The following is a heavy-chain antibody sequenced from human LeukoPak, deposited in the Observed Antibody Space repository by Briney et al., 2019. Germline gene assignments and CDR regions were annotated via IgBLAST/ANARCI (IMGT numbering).Heavy chain of an antibody. CDR2: TYNSGGT. D-gene: IGHD7-27*01. CDR1: GGSIRSSH. Sequence: SETPSLTCTVSGGSIRSSHWSWIRQPAGKGLEWIAITYNSGGTNYNPSLKSRVTISRDTSKNQFSLTLTSVTAADTAVYYCASDLTVPPYNWFDPWGQGTLVTVSS. CDR3: ASDLTVPPYNWFDP. J-gene: IGHJ5*02. V-gene: IGHV4-4*07.